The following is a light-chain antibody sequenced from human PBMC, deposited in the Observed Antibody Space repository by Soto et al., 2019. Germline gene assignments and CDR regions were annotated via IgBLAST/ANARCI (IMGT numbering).Light chain of an antibody. CDR3: LQLNNYPRT. V-gene: IGKV1D-13*01. Sequence: AVQLTQSPSSLSASVGDRVTITCRASQGISSALAWYQQIPGKAPKLLIYDASSLESGVPSRFSGSGSGTDFTLTTSSLQPEDFATYYCLQLNNYPRTFGHGTKVDIK. CDR1: QGISSA. J-gene: IGKJ1*01. CDR2: DAS.